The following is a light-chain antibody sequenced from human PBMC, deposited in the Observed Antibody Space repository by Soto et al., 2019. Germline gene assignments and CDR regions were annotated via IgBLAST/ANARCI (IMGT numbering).Light chain of an antibody. V-gene: IGKV3-15*01. Sequence: EKVMTQSPATLSVSPGKRVTLSCRAGQSVSTNLAWYQQKPGQAPRLLIYGASTRATGIPARFSGSGSGTDFTLTISRLEPEDFAVYYCQQYGSSPITFGQGTRLEI. CDR2: GAS. J-gene: IGKJ5*01. CDR3: QQYGSSPIT. CDR1: QSVSTN.